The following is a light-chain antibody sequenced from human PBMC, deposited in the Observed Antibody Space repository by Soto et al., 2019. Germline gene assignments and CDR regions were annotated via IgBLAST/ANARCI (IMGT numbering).Light chain of an antibody. CDR2: ESA. V-gene: IGKV3D-15*01. CDR1: QNVANY. CDR3: QQYNNWPLT. J-gene: IGKJ4*01. Sequence: EIVITQSPGTLSLSPGERATLSCRASQNVANYLDWYQQKPGQAPTRLIYESANRDTGIAARFSGSGSGTDFTLTISRLQSEDFAVYYGQQYNNWPLTFGGGTKVDIK.